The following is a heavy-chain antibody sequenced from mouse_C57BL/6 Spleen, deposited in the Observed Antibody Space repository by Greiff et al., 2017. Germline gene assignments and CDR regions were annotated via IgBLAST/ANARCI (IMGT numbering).Heavy chain of an antibody. J-gene: IGHJ3*01. D-gene: IGHD2-5*01. Sequence: VQLQQSGPELVKPGASVKIPCKASGYTFTDYNMDWVKQSHGKSLEWIGDINPNNGGTIYNQKFKGKATLTVDKSSSTAYMERRSLTSEDTAVYYCARRDSNYFAYWGQGTLVTVSA. V-gene: IGHV1-18*01. CDR1: GYTFTDYN. CDR2: INPNNGGT. CDR3: ARRDSNYFAY.